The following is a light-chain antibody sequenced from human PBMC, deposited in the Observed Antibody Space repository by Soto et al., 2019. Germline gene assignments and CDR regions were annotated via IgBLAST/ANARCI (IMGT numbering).Light chain of an antibody. CDR1: GSNIGAPYD. V-gene: IGLV1-40*01. Sequence: QSVLTQPPSLSGAPGQRVTISCTGSGSNIGAPYDVHWYQHLPGTAPKLLIYGSTNRPSGVPGRFSGSKSGTSASLAITGLQAEDEADYYCQSYDSSLSGYVFG. CDR2: GST. CDR3: QSYDSSLSGYV. J-gene: IGLJ1*01.